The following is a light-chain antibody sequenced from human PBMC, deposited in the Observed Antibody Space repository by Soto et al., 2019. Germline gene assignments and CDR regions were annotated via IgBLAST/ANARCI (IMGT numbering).Light chain of an antibody. J-gene: IGKJ5*01. Sequence: DIQMTQSPSSLSASVGDRVTITCRASQSISTYLNWYQQKPGKAPKLLIYAASSLQSGVPSRFTGSRSGTTFSLTISSLQPEDFAAYFCQQRDSTPQITFGQGTRLEIK. V-gene: IGKV1-39*01. CDR2: AAS. CDR1: QSISTY. CDR3: QQRDSTPQIT.